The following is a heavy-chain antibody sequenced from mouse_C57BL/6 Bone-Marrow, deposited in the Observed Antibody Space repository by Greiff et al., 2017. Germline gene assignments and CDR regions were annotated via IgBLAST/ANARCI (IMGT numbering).Heavy chain of an antibody. CDR1: GYAFTNYL. D-gene: IGHD1-1*01. V-gene: IGHV1-54*01. Sequence: QVQLKQSGAGLVRPGTSVKVSCKASGYAFTNYLIEWVKQRPGQGLEWIGVINPGSGGTNYNEKFKGKATLTADKSSSTAYMQLSSLTSEDSAVYFCAREGTTVVPWYFDVWGTGTTVTVSS. J-gene: IGHJ1*03. CDR3: AREGTTVVPWYFDV. CDR2: INPGSGGT.